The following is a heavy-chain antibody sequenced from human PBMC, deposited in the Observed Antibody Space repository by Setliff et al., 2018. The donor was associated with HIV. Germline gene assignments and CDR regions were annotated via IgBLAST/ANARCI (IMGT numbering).Heavy chain of an antibody. J-gene: IGHJ4*02. CDR2: IKQDGSEK. CDR1: GFRFSDYW. V-gene: IGHV3-7*03. Sequence: PGGSLRLSCGASGFRFSDYWMTWVRQAPGRGLESVANIKQDGSEKFYVDSVKGRFTISRDNAKNSLYLQMNSLGAEDTAVYYCTTGFRVRGVIWQTYYFDYWGQGTLVTVSS. CDR3: TTGFRVRGVIWQTYYFDY. D-gene: IGHD3-10*01.